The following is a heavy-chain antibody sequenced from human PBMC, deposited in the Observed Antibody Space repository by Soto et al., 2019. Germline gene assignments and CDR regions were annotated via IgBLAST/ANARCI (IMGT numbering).Heavy chain of an antibody. V-gene: IGHV3-48*02. Sequence: HPVGSLRLSCAASGFTFSGYSVNWVRQAPGKGLEWVSYISSGSKTIYYAESVKGRFTVSRDNARNSQYLQMNSLRDEDTAVYYCAREDILGVRSFDYWGQGTLVTVSS. D-gene: IGHD3-9*01. J-gene: IGHJ4*02. CDR3: AREDILGVRSFDY. CDR1: GFTFSGYS. CDR2: ISSGSKTI.